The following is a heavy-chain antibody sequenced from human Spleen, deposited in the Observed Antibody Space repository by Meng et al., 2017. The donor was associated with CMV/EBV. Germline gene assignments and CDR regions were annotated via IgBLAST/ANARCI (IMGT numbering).Heavy chain of an antibody. J-gene: IGHJ5*02. D-gene: IGHD2-2*01. CDR1: IFY. Sequence: IFYVHWVRQAPGQGLEWMGIIDPSDGSTTYAQKFQGRFTMTRDTSANTVYMELSSLRTEDTAVYYCARAPAPTYCRSVSCYYNWFDPWGQGTLVTVSS. CDR3: ARAPAPTYCRSVSCYYNWFDP. V-gene: IGHV1-46*01. CDR2: IDPSDGST.